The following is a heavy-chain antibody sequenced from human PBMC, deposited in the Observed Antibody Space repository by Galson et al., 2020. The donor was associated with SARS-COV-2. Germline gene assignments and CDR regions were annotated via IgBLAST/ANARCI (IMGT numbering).Heavy chain of an antibody. CDR1: GFTFSSYG. Sequence: GGSLRLSCAASGFTFSSYGMHWVRQAPGKGLEWVAVIWYDGSNKYYADSVKGRFTISRDNSKNTLYLQMNSLRAEDTAVYYCARGGYYGNWYFDRWGRGTLVTVSS. J-gene: IGHJ2*01. CDR2: IWYDGSNK. CDR3: ARGGYYGNWYFDR. D-gene: IGHD3-22*01. V-gene: IGHV3-33*01.